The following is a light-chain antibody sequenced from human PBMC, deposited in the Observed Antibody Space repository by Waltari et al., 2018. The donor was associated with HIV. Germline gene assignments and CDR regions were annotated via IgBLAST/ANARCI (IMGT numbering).Light chain of an antibody. Sequence: QSVLIQPPSASGTPGQRVTISCSGRRSNIGSNSVNWYQKFPGTASKHLIFGKDRRPSGVPDRFSGSKSGTSASLVINGLQPEDEADYYCSAWDDNLNALFGGGTKLTVL. V-gene: IGLV1-44*01. CDR3: SAWDDNLNAL. CDR1: RSNIGSNS. J-gene: IGLJ2*01. CDR2: GKD.